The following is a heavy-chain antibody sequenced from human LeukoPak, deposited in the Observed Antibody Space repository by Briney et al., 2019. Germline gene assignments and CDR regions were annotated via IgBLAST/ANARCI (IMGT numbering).Heavy chain of an antibody. CDR3: ARDRSYGDYLNWFDP. J-gene: IGHJ5*02. CDR1: GGSISSGGYY. V-gene: IGHV4-31*03. CDR2: IYYSGST. D-gene: IGHD4-17*01. Sequence: SETLSLTCTVSGGSISSGGYYWSWIRQHPGKGLEWIGYIYYSGSTYYNPSLKSRVTISVDTSKNQFSLKLGSVTAADTAVYYCARDRSYGDYLNWFDPWGQGTLVTVSS.